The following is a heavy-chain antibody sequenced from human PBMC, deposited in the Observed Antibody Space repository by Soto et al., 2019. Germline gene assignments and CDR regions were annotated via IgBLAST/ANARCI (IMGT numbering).Heavy chain of an antibody. V-gene: IGHV3-74*01. J-gene: IGHJ4*02. CDR1: GFTFSSYR. Sequence: EVQLVESGGGLVQPGGSLRLSCAASGFTFSSYRMHWVRQAPGKGLVWVSRMNSDGSSTSYADSVKGRFTISRDNAKNTLYLQMNSLRAEDTAVYYCAVTTVTTLGDYWGQGTLVTVSS. CDR3: AVTTVTTLGDY. CDR2: MNSDGSST. D-gene: IGHD4-17*01.